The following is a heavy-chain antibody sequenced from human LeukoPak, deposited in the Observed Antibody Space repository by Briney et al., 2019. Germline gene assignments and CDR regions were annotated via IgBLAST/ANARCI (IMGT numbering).Heavy chain of an antibody. CDR1: GFTFSHYW. J-gene: IGHJ4*02. V-gene: IGHV3-7*01. Sequence: GGSLRLSCAASGFTFSHYWMTWVRQAPGKGVGCVANMKEDGSQEPYVGSLKGRFTISKNNAKNSLYLQMNNVRAEDTAVYYCARYSYKHDCWGQGTLVTVSS. D-gene: IGHD2-15*01. CDR2: MKEDGSQE. CDR3: ARYSYKHDC.